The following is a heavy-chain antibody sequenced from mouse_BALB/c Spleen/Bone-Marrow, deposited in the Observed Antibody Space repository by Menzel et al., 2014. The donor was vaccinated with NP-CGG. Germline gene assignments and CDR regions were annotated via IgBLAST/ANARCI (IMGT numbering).Heavy chain of an antibody. Sequence: EVKLVESGGDLVKPGGSLKLSCAASGFTFSTYGMSWVRQTPDKRLEWVATISSGGSYTYYPDSVKGRFTISRDNAKNTLYLQMSSLKSEDTAMYYCARQGGYFDYWAKAPLSQSPQ. J-gene: IGHJ2*01. CDR1: GFTFSTYG. V-gene: IGHV5-6*01. CDR3: ARQGGYFDY. CDR2: ISSGGSYT.